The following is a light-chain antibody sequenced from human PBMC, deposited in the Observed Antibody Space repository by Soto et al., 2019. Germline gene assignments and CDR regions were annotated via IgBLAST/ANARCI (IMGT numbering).Light chain of an antibody. V-gene: IGKV1-13*02. CDR3: HQFNSYPPLS. CDR2: DAS. Sequence: AIQLTQSPSSLSASVGDRATITCRASQGISSAFAWYQQKPGKAPNLLIYDASSLESGVPSRFSGSGSGTDFTLTISSLQPEDFATYYCHQFNSYPPLSFGGGTKVEIK. CDR1: QGISSA. J-gene: IGKJ4*01.